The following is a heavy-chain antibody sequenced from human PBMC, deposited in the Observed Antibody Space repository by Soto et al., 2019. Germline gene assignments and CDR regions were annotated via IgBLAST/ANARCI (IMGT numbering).Heavy chain of an antibody. Sequence: VKVSCKASGGTFSSYAISWVRQAPGQGLEWMGGIIPIFGTANYAQKFQGRVTITADKSTSTAYMELSSLRSEDTAVYYCARSGFWSGYYPKYYGMDVWGQGTTVTVSS. CDR2: IIPIFGTA. J-gene: IGHJ6*02. V-gene: IGHV1-69*06. CDR3: ARSGFWSGYYPKYYGMDV. CDR1: GGTFSSYA. D-gene: IGHD3-3*01.